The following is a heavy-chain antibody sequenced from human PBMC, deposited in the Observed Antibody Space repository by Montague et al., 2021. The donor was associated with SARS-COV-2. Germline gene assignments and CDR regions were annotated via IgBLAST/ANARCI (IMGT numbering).Heavy chain of an antibody. CDR2: IYYSGST. V-gene: IGHV4-39*01. J-gene: IGHJ5*02. CDR3: ARQGRISMVRLNWFDP. Sequence: SETLSLTCTVSGGSISSSSYYWGWIRQPPGKVLEWIGSIYYSGSTYYNPSLKSRATISVDTSKNQFSLKLSSVTAADTAVYYCARQGRISMVRLNWFDPWGQGTLVTVSS. CDR1: GGSISSSSYY. D-gene: IGHD3-10*01.